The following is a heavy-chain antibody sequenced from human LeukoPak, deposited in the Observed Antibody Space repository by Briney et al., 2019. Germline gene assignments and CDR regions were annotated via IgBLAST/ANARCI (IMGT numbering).Heavy chain of an antibody. V-gene: IGHV3-21*01. CDR2: ISGSSGYL. Sequence: GGSLRLSCAVSGFTFSFYAMNWVRQAPGKGLEWVSSISGSSGYLYYADSVKGRFTISRDNAKNSLYLQMNSLRDEDTAVYYCATNSPDSSGSYVGPFERWGQGTLVTVPS. CDR3: ATNSPDSSGSYVGPFER. D-gene: IGHD6-19*01. CDR1: GFTFSFYA. J-gene: IGHJ4*02.